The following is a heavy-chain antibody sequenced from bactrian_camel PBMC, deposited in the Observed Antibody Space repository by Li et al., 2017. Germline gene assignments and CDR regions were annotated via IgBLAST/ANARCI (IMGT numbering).Heavy chain of an antibody. CDR2: IGSSGSS. Sequence: VQLVESGGGSVQAEGSLRLSCEASGYSTGSSPCMAWFRQAPGKDREPVASIGSSGSSTYVDSVKGRFTISKDNAKNTLYLEMNNMKSEDTAMYYCAAERGPSRCTVAAGRRFTLDYWGKGTQVTVS. J-gene: IGHJ7*01. V-gene: IGHV3S67*01. CDR1: GYSTGSSP. D-gene: IGHD6*01.